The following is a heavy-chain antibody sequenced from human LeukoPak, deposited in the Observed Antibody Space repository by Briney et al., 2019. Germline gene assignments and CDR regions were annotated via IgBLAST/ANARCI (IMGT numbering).Heavy chain of an antibody. CDR3: ARASGYYYRFDY. V-gene: IGHV4-59*01. D-gene: IGHD3-22*01. CDR2: IYYSGST. CDR1: GGSISSYY. J-gene: IGHJ4*02. Sequence: SETLSLTCTVSGGSISSYYWSWIRQPPGKGLEWIGYIYYSGSTNYNPSLKSRVTISVDTSKNQFSLKLSAVTAADTAVYYCARASGYYYRFDYWAREPWSPSPQ.